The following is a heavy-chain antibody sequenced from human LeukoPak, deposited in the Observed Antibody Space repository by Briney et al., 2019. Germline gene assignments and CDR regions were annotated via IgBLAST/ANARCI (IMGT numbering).Heavy chain of an antibody. CDR3: AKDQGFLIAAADNFDF. CDR1: GFTFSSYG. V-gene: IGHV3-30*02. D-gene: IGHD6-13*01. CDR2: IRYDESNK. Sequence: GGSLRLSCAASGFTFSSYGMHWVRQAPGKGLEWVAFIRYDESNKYYADSVKGRFTISRDNSKNTLYLQMNSLRAGDTAVYYCAKDQGFLIAAADNFDFWGQGTLVTVSS. J-gene: IGHJ4*02.